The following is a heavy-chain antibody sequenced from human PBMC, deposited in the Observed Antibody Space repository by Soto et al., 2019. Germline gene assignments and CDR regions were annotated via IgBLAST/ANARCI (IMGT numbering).Heavy chain of an antibody. V-gene: IGHV1-69*02. D-gene: IGHD3-10*01. J-gene: IGHJ4*02. Sequence: QVQLVQSGAEVKKPGSSVKVSCTASEGTFNSYTISWVRQAPGQGLEWMGRVVPILGMAEFARKFQGRVMITADKSTNTAYMMLSSLRSDDTAVYYCATNYGSGSTHFDFWGQGTLVTVSS. CDR1: EGTFNSYT. CDR2: VVPILGMA. CDR3: ATNYGSGSTHFDF.